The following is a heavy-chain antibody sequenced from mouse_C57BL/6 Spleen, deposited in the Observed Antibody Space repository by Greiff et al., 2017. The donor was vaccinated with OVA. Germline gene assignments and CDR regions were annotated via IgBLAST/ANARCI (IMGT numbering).Heavy chain of an antibody. CDR2: ISSSGST. D-gene: IGHD2-1*01. Sequence: EVKVEESGPALVKPSQTVSLTCTVTGYSITNGNHWWNWIRQVSGSKLEWIGYISSSGSTDSNPSLKSRISITRDTSKNQLFLQLNSVTTEDIATYYCARGGPSYGNYEGYAMDYWGQGTSVTVSS. J-gene: IGHJ4*01. V-gene: IGHV3-4*01. CDR3: ARGGPSYGNYEGYAMDY. CDR1: GYSITNGNHW.